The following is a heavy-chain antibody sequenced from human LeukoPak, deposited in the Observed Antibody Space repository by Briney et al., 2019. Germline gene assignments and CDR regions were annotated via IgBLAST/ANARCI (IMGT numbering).Heavy chain of an antibody. Sequence: SVKVSCKASGGTFSSYAISWVRQAPGQGLVWMGGIIPIFGTANYAQKFQGRVTITADESTSTAYMELSSLRSEDTAVYYCARDLGKHIVVVTADYYYYMDVWGKGTTVTVSS. CDR2: IIPIFGTA. J-gene: IGHJ6*03. CDR1: GGTFSSYA. V-gene: IGHV1-69*13. CDR3: ARDLGKHIVVVTADYYYYMDV. D-gene: IGHD2-21*02.